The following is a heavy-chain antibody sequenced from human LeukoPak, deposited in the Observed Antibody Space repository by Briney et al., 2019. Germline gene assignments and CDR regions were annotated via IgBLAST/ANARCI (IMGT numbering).Heavy chain of an antibody. V-gene: IGHV4-38-2*02. J-gene: IGHJ4*02. CDR1: GYSISSGYC. CDR3: ARDKEGYYFDY. Sequence: SETLSLTCAVSGYSISSGYCWGWIRQPPGKGLEWIGSIYHSGSTYYNPSLKSRVTISVDTSKNQFSLKLSSVTAADTAVYYCARDKEGYYFDYWGQGTLVTVSS. CDR2: IYHSGST.